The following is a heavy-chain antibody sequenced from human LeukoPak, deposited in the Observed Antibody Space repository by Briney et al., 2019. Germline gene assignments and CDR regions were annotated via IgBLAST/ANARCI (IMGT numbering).Heavy chain of an antibody. Sequence: SETLSLTCTVSGGSISSSSYYWGWIRQPPRKGLEWIGSIYYSGSTYYNPSLKSRVTISVDTSKNQFSLKLSSVTAADTAVYYCAREASRCSGGSCYPRYYYYYGMDVWGQGTTVTVSS. CDR2: IYYSGST. CDR3: AREASRCSGGSCYPRYYYYYGMDV. V-gene: IGHV4-39*02. J-gene: IGHJ6*02. D-gene: IGHD2-15*01. CDR1: GGSISSSSYY.